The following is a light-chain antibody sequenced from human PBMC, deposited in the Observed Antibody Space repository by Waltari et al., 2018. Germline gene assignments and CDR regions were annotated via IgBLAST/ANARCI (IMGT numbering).Light chain of an antibody. Sequence: QSALTQPASVSGSPGQSITISCTGTSNDVGGYDYVSWFQQHPDKAPKLMIYGVTNRPSGVSNRFFGSKSGNTASRTISGLQAEDEADYYCSSYTRSDTLVFGGGTRLTVL. CDR1: SNDVGGYDY. CDR2: GVT. CDR3: SSYTRSDTLV. V-gene: IGLV2-14*01. J-gene: IGLJ3*02.